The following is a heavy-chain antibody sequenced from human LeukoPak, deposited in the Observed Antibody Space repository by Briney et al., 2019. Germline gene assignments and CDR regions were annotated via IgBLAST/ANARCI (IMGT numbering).Heavy chain of an antibody. CDR2: ISSTGTYI. J-gene: IGHJ4*02. D-gene: IGHD4-11*01. CDR1: GFTFSSSTFGSYT. CDR3: ARDLDYSTGFDY. Sequence: GESLRLSCATSGFTFSSSTFGSYTMTWVRQAPGKGLEWVSSISSTGTYIYCTDSVKGRFTISRDIANSLLYLQMNSLRADDTAVYYCARDLDYSTGFDYWGQGTLVTVSS. V-gene: IGHV3-21*01.